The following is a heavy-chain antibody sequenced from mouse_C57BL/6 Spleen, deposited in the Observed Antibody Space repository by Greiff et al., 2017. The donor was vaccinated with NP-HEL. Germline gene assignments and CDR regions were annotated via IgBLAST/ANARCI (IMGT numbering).Heavy chain of an antibody. CDR2: ISYDGSN. D-gene: IGHD2-4*01. J-gene: IGHJ1*03. V-gene: IGHV3-6*01. CDR3: ARDPHYDYGGYFDV. Sequence: EVKLQESGPGLVKPSQSLSLTCSVTGYSITSGYYWNWIRQFPGNKLEWMGYISYDGSNNYNPSLKNRISITRDTSKNQFFLKLNSVTTEDTATYYCARDPHYDYGGYFDVWGTGTTVTVSS. CDR1: GYSITSGYY.